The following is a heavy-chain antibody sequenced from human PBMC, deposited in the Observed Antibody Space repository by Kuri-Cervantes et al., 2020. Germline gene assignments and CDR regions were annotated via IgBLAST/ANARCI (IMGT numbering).Heavy chain of an antibody. D-gene: IGHD3/OR15-3a*01. Sequence: GESLKISCVASGFSVNMKYMSWIRQAPGKGLEWVSIIYRSGSTYYADSVKGRFTISRDNAKNSLYLEMNSLRAEDTGVYYCTRVDWGKFDYWGQGTLVTVSS. CDR2: IYRSGST. V-gene: IGHV3-53*01. CDR3: TRVDWGKFDY. J-gene: IGHJ4*02. CDR1: GFSVNMKY.